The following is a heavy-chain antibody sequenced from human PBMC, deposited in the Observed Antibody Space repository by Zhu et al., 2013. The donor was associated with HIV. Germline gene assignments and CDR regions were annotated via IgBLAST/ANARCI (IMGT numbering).Heavy chain of an antibody. CDR1: GFTFSSYA. J-gene: IGHJ4*02. CDR3: AKCSVTLSPCLRFDY. V-gene: IGHV3-23*01. D-gene: IGHD6-19*01. CDR2: FSGSGGTT. Sequence: EVQLLESGGGLVQPGGSLRLSCAASGFTFSSYAMTWVRQAPGKGLEWVSAFSGSGGTTYYADSVKGRFTISRDNSKNTLYLQMSSLRVEDTAVYYCAKCSVTLSPCLRFDYWGQGTLVTVSS.